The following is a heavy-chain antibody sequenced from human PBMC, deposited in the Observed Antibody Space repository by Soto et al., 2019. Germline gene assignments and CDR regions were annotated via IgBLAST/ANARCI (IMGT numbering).Heavy chain of an antibody. J-gene: IGHJ4*02. CDR2: ISAYNGNT. Sequence: ASVKVSCKASGYTFTSYGISWVRQAPGQGLEWMGWISAYNGNTNYAQKLQGRVTMTTDTSTSTAYMELRSLRSDDTAVYYCARDFPHCSSTSCYSFNWGQGTLVTVSS. D-gene: IGHD2-2*01. CDR1: GYTFTSYG. V-gene: IGHV1-18*01. CDR3: ARDFPHCSSTSCYSFN.